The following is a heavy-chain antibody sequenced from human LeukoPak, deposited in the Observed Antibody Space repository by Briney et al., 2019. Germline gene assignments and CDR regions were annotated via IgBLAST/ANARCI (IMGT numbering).Heavy chain of an antibody. CDR3: ARSFGWGIDV. Sequence: PGGSLRLSCAASGFTFSSHDMHWVRQATGKGLEWVSAIGSDGATYYPGSVKGRFTISRENGKNSLYLQVNSLRAGDTAVYYCARSFGWGIDVRGQGTMVTVSS. CDR2: IGSDGAT. V-gene: IGHV3-13*04. CDR1: GFTFSSHD. J-gene: IGHJ3*01. D-gene: IGHD3-10*01.